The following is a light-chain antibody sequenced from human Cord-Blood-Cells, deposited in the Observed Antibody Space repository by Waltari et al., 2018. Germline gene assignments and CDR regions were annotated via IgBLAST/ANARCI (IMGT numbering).Light chain of an antibody. CDR3: QQYYSYPLE. Sequence: AIRMTQSPSSFSASTGDRVTITCRASQGISSYLAWYQQKPGKAPKLLIYAASTLQSGFPSRFSGSGSGTDFTLTISCLQSEDFATYYCQQYYSYPLEFGQGTKVEIK. CDR1: QGISSY. V-gene: IGKV1-8*01. J-gene: IGKJ1*01. CDR2: AAS.